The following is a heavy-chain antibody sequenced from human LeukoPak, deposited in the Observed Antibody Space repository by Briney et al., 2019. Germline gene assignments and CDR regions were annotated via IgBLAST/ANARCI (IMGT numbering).Heavy chain of an antibody. D-gene: IGHD2-2*01. CDR3: ARDQAFYFSYADY. Sequence: GGPLSLSCAASGFTFNNYGIHWVRQAPGKGLEWVAVIFYDGSTNHYADSVKGRFTISRDNSKNTVYLQMDSLRAEDTAVYYCARDQAFYFSYADYWGQGTLVTVSS. CDR2: IFYDGSTN. V-gene: IGHV3-33*01. CDR1: GFTFNNYG. J-gene: IGHJ4*02.